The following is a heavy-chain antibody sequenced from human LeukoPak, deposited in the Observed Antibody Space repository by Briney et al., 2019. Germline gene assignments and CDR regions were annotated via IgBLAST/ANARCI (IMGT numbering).Heavy chain of an antibody. CDR3: ARIGSGSQKAYYGMDV. V-gene: IGHV1-18*01. Sequence: ASVKVSCKASGYTFTTYGISWVRQAPGQGLEWMGWISSYNRNTSYAQKFQGRVTMTRDTSTSTVYMELSSLRSEDTAVYYCARIGSGSQKAYYGMDVWGQGTTVTVSS. CDR1: GYTFTTYG. J-gene: IGHJ6*02. D-gene: IGHD3-3*01. CDR2: ISSYNRNT.